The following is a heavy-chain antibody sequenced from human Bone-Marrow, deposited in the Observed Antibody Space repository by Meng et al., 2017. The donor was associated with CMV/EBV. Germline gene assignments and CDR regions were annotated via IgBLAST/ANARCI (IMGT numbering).Heavy chain of an antibody. D-gene: IGHD4-23*01. Sequence: SETLSLTCTVSGGSISSSSYYWGWIRQPPGKGLEWLGSIYYSGSTYYNPSLKSRVTISVDTSKNQFSLKLSSVTAADTAVYYCASSMVVTPHWYFDLWGRGTRVTVSS. CDR3: ASSMVVTPHWYFDL. CDR2: IYYSGST. J-gene: IGHJ2*01. V-gene: IGHV4-39*01. CDR1: GGSISSSSYY.